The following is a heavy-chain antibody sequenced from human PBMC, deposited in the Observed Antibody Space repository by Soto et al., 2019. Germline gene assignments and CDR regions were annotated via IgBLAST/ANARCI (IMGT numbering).Heavy chain of an antibody. V-gene: IGHV3-33*01. J-gene: IGHJ4*02. CDR1: GFTFSSYG. CDR2: IWYDGSNK. D-gene: IGHD6-13*01. Sequence: PGGSLRLSCAASGFTFSSYGMHWVRQAPGKGLEWVAVIWYDGSNKYYADSVKGRFTISRDNSKNTLYLQMNSLRAEDTAVYYCARDRYRSSWYFDYWGQGTLVTVSS. CDR3: ARDRYRSSWYFDY.